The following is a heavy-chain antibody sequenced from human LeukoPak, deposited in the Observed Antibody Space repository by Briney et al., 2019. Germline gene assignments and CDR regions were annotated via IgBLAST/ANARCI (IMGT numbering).Heavy chain of an antibody. Sequence: GGSLRLSCTPSGFTFCDYAMSWVRQAPGKGLDWVGFIRSKTYGGTTEYAASVKGRFTISRDDSKSIAYLQMDSLKSDDTAVYYCTRGFAAKWGQGTLVTVSS. D-gene: IGHD6-25*01. CDR1: GFTFCDYA. V-gene: IGHV3-49*04. CDR2: IRSKTYGGTT. J-gene: IGHJ4*02. CDR3: TRGFAAK.